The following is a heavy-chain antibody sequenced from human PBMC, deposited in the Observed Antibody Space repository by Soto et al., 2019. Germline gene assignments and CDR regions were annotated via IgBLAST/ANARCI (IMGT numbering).Heavy chain of an antibody. D-gene: IGHD3-22*01. CDR1: GFTFSSYG. CDR3: ARDLAYYYDSSGPYYGMDV. Sequence: QVQLVESGGGVVQPGRSLRLSCAASGFTFSSYGMHWVRQAPGKGLEWVAVIWYDGSNKYYADSVKGRFTISRDNSKNTLYLQMNSQRAEDTAVYYCARDLAYYYDSSGPYYGMDVWGQGTTVTVSS. V-gene: IGHV3-33*01. CDR2: IWYDGSNK. J-gene: IGHJ6*02.